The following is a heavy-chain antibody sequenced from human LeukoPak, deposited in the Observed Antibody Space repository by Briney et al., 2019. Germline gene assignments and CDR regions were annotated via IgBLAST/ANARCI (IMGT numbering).Heavy chain of an antibody. J-gene: IGHJ4*02. Sequence: SETLSLTCTVSGGSISSYYWSWIRQPPGKGLEWIGYIYYSGGTNYNPSLKSRVTISVDTSKNQFSLKLSSVTAADTAVYYCARAFDWLLPNYWGQGTLVTVSS. CDR1: GGSISSYY. CDR3: ARAFDWLLPNY. D-gene: IGHD3-9*01. V-gene: IGHV4-59*01. CDR2: IYYSGGT.